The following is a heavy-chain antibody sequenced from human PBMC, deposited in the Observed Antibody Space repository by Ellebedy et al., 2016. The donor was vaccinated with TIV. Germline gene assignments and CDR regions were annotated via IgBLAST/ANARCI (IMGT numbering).Heavy chain of an antibody. V-gene: IGHV3-21*06. D-gene: IGHD6-19*01. J-gene: IGHJ6*02. CDR1: GFTFRNYN. CDR3: ARDFRQWLAQGDALDV. Sequence: GESLKISCAASGFTFRNYNMNWVRQAPGKGLEWVSAISSGSSSIYYADSVKGRFTITRDNDKNLLYLQMSSLKVEDTAVYYCARDFRQWLAQGDALDVWGQGTTVTVSS. CDR2: ISSGSSSI.